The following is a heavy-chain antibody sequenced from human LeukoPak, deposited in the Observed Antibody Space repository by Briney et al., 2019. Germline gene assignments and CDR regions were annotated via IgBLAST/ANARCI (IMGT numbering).Heavy chain of an antibody. CDR1: GYTFTAYY. Sequence: ASVKVSCKASGYTFTAYYIHWVRQAPGQGLEWMAWINPNSGDSNYAEKFQGRVTMTRDTSISTAYVELSRLTFDDTAVYYCARGPELSTAYYPDGFYWGQGTLVTVSS. D-gene: IGHD2-8*02. J-gene: IGHJ4*02. V-gene: IGHV1-2*02. CDR2: INPNSGDS. CDR3: ARGPELSTAYYPDGFY.